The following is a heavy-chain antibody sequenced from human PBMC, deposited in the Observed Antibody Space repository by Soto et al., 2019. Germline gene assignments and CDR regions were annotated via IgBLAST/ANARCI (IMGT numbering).Heavy chain of an antibody. CDR1: GYTFTGDA. CDR3: ARAWVVVTAPDY. Sequence: ASVKVSCKASGYTFTGDAMDWVRQAPGQRLEWMGWINAGNGNTKYSQKFQGRVTITRDTSASTAYMELSSLRSEDTAVYYCARAWVVVTAPDYWGQGTLVTVS. CDR2: INAGNGNT. D-gene: IGHD2-21*02. V-gene: IGHV1-3*01. J-gene: IGHJ4*02.